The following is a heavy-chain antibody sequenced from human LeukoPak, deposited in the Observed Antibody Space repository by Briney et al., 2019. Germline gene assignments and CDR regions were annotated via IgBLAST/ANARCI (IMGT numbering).Heavy chain of an antibody. CDR2: IYYSGST. D-gene: IGHD1-26*01. CDR3: AREVHGATLNHYWYFDL. CDR1: GGSISSYY. Sequence: SETLSLTCTVSGGSISSYYWSWIRQPPGKGLEWIGYIYYSGSTNYNPSLKSRVTISVDTSKNQFSLKLSSVTAADTAVYYCAREVHGATLNHYWYFDLWGRGTLVTVSS. V-gene: IGHV4-59*01. J-gene: IGHJ2*01.